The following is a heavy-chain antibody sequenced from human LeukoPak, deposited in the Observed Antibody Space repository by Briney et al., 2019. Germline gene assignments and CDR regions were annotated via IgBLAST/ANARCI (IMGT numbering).Heavy chain of an antibody. CDR1: GGSISSGGYY. CDR3: ARRSRYCNSSSCQSPLDP. Sequence: SETLSLTCTVSGGSISSGGYYWSWIRQHPGKGLEWIGYIYYSGSTNYNPSLKSRVTISVDTSKNQFSLKLSSLTAADTALYYCARRSRYCNSSSCQSPLDPWGQGTLVTVSS. J-gene: IGHJ5*02. V-gene: IGHV4-31*03. CDR2: IYYSGST. D-gene: IGHD2-2*01.